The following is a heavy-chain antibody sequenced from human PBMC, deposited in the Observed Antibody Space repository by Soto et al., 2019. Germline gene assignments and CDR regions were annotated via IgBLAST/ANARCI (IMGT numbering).Heavy chain of an antibody. V-gene: IGHV3-30-3*01. CDR2: IAYDGINT. D-gene: IGHD1-1*01. CDR1: GFNFGTYA. J-gene: IGHJ6*02. Sequence: GGSLRLSCVASGFNFGTYAIHWARQAPGKGLQWVALIAYDGINTYYADSVKGRFTISRDNSKNTLHLQMNSLRPEDTGVYFCARVTPGNNLYYFSGLDVWGQGTSVTVSS. CDR3: ARVTPGNNLYYFSGLDV.